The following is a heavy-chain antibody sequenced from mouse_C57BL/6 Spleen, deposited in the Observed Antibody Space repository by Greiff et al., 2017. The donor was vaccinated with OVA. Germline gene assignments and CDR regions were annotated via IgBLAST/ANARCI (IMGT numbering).Heavy chain of an antibody. Sequence: QVQLQQPGTELVKPGASVKLSCKASGYTFTSYWMHWVKQRPGQGLEWIGNINPSNGGTNYNEKFKSKATLTVDKSSSTAYLQLSSLTSEDSAVYYCASVDGYYLAWFAYWGQGTLVTVSA. V-gene: IGHV1-53*01. CDR1: GYTFTSYW. CDR3: ASVDGYYLAWFAY. J-gene: IGHJ3*01. CDR2: INPSNGGT. D-gene: IGHD2-3*01.